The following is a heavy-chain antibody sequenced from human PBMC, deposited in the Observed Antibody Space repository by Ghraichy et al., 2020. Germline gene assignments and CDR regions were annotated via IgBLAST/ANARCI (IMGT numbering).Heavy chain of an antibody. D-gene: IGHD3-10*01. V-gene: IGHV4-34*01. Sequence: SETLSLTCAVYGGSFSGYYWSWIRQPPGKGLEWIGEINHSGSTNYNPSLKSRVTISVDTSKNQFSLKLSSVTAADTAVYYCARGIVLLWFGRAEHMTTNWFDPWGQGTLVTVSS. CDR3: ARGIVLLWFGRAEHMTTNWFDP. J-gene: IGHJ5*02. CDR1: GGSFSGYY. CDR2: INHSGST.